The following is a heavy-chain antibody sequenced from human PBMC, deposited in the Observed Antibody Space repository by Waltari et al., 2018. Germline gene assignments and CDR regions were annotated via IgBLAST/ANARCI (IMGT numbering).Heavy chain of an antibody. V-gene: IGHV4-59*01. Sequence: QVQLQESGPGLVKPSETLSLTCTVSGGSISSYYWTWIRQPPGKGLEWIRYIYYSGSTNYNPSLKSRVTISVDTSKNQFSLKLSSVTAADTAVYYCARGLPYYYYYGMDVWGQGTTVTVSS. J-gene: IGHJ6*02. D-gene: IGHD5-12*01. CDR2: IYYSGST. CDR3: ARGLPYYYYYGMDV. CDR1: GGSISSYY.